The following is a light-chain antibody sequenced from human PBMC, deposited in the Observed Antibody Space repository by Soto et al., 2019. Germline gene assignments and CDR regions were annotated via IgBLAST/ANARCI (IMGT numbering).Light chain of an antibody. Sequence: ETVLTQSPGTLSLSPGERASLSCRASQSISGRYLAWYQQKPGQAPRLLIYDASSRATGIPDRFSGSGSGTDFILTISRLEPEDFAVYDCQQYGSSPLTFGGGTKVEIK. CDR1: QSISGRY. V-gene: IGKV3-20*01. CDR3: QQYGSSPLT. J-gene: IGKJ4*01. CDR2: DAS.